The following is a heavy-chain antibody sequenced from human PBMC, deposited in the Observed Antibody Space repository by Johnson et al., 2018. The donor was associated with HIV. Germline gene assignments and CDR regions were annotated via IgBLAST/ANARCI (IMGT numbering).Heavy chain of an antibody. CDR2: ITSTPDGGTS. D-gene: IGHD6-13*01. CDR3: TIPYSSRWHAKNTFDI. J-gene: IGHJ3*02. V-gene: IGHV3-15*01. CDR1: GITFNNAW. Sequence: VQLVESGGGLVKPGGSLRLSCAASGITFNNAWMTWVRQAPGKGLEWVGRITSTPDGGTSDYAPPVKGSLPISRDDSKNTLNLQKNSLRTEETAVYYCTIPYSSRWHAKNTFDIWGQGTMVTVSS.